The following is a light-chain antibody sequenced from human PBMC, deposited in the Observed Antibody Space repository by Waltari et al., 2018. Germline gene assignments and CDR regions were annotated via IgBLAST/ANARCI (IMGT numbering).Light chain of an antibody. CDR2: EVS. CDR3: SSYTTSSAPGV. J-gene: IGLJ1*01. V-gene: IGLV2-14*01. CDR1: DSDVGAYDF. Sequence: QSALTQPAPVSGSPGHSLTISCSGTDSDVGAYDFVSCYQQHPGKAPHLILYEVSNRPSGFSNRFSASKSGNTASLTISGLQAEDEADYYCSSYTTSSAPGVFGTGTRVTVL.